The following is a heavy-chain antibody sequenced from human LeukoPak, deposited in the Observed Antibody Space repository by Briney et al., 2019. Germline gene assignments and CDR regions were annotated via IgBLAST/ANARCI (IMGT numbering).Heavy chain of an antibody. CDR1: GGSVSDYY. Sequence: SETLSLTCTVSGGSVSDYYWSWIRQSPGKGLEWIGYIYYTGTSYNPSLKSRVTISADTSKNQFSLNLSSVTAADTAAYYCARGVGSGYTDYWGQGALVTVSS. CDR2: IYYTGT. CDR3: ARGVGSGYTDY. J-gene: IGHJ4*02. D-gene: IGHD3-22*01. V-gene: IGHV4-59*02.